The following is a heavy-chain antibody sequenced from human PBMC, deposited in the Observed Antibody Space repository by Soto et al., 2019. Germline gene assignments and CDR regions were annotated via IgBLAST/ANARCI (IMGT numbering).Heavy chain of an antibody. V-gene: IGHV3-48*02. CDR3: ARDPTYLEYCSGGSCPSYYYYGMDV. J-gene: IGHJ6*02. CDR1: GFTFSSYS. CDR2: ISSSSSTI. D-gene: IGHD2-15*01. Sequence: VGSLRLSCAASGFTFSSYSMNWVRQAPGKGLEWVSYISSSSSTIYYADSVKGRFTISRDNAKNSLYLQMNSLRDEDTAVYYCARDPTYLEYCSGGSCPSYYYYGMDVWGQGTTVTVSS.